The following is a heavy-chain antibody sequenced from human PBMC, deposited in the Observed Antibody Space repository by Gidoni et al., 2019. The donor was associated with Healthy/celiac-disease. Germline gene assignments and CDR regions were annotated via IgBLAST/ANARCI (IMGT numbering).Heavy chain of an antibody. J-gene: IGHJ4*02. Sequence: QVQLQESGPGLVKPSETLSLTCAVSGYSISSGYYWGWIRQPPGKGLEWIGSIYNSGSTYYNPSLKSRVTISVDTSKNQFSLKLSSVTAADTAVYYCARFPLGVSQGDWGQGTLVTVSS. CDR3: ARFPLGVSQGD. D-gene: IGHD7-27*01. V-gene: IGHV4-38-2*01. CDR1: GYSISSGYY. CDR2: IYNSGST.